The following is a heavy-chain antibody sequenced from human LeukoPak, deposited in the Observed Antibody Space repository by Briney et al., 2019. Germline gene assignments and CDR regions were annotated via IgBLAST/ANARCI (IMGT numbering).Heavy chain of an antibody. CDR3: VRGTPTPGMGY. J-gene: IGHJ4*02. Sequence: ASVRVSCKASGYPFSAHFLNWVRQAPGQGLEWMGNIDTTTGNPRYAQDFTGRFVFSLDTSVSTAYLQITSLKADDTAAYYCVRGTPTPGMGYWGQGTQVTVSS. D-gene: IGHD3-10*01. CDR1: GYPFSAHF. CDR2: IDTTTGNP. V-gene: IGHV7-4-1*02.